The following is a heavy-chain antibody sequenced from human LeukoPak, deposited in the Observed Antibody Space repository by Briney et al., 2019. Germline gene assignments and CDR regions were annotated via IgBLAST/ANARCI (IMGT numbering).Heavy chain of an antibody. CDR1: GFTVSTNY. J-gene: IGHJ4*02. Sequence: PGGTLGLSCAASGFTVSTNYMSWVRQAPGKGLEWVSVIYSDGTTHFADSVKGRFTISRHNSKNMLHLQMNSLRAEDTAVYYCASYGGNSDLDYWGQGTLVTVSS. V-gene: IGHV3-53*01. CDR2: IYSDGTT. CDR3: ASYGGNSDLDY. D-gene: IGHD4-23*01.